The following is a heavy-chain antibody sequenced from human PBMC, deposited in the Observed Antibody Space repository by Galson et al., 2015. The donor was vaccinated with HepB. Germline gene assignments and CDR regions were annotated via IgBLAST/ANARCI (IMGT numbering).Heavy chain of an antibody. J-gene: IGHJ4*02. Sequence: SLRLSCAASGFTFNKYAMHWVRQAPGKGLEWVAVISYDGNNKYYADSVKGRFTISRDDSKNTLYLQMSSLRTEDSAVYYCAKDRQWLTYNFDYWGQGTLVTVSS. CDR1: GFTFNKYA. CDR2: ISYDGNNK. CDR3: AKDRQWLTYNFDY. V-gene: IGHV3-30*18. D-gene: IGHD6-19*01.